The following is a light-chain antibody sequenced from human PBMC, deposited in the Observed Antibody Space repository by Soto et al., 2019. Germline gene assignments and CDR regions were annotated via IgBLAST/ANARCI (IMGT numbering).Light chain of an antibody. J-gene: IGKJ1*01. V-gene: IGKV1-39*01. CDR3: QESYSTLWGT. CDR1: QSINTY. Sequence: DIQMTQSPSSLSASVGDTVTITCRTSQSINTYLNWYQQKPGKAPKVLIYGASSLQGGVPLRFSGSGSGTDFTLTISSLQPEEFATYYCQESYSTLWGTCGQGTKVEIK. CDR2: GAS.